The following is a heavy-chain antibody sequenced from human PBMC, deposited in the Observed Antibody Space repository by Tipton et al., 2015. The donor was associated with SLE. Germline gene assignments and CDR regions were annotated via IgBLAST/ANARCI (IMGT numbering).Heavy chain of an antibody. Sequence: TLSLTCAVSGGSISSSNWWSWVRQPPGKGLEWIGEIYHSGSTNYNPSLKSRVTISVDTSKNQFSLKLSSVTAADTAVYYCARGYSSSWYLPDAFDIWGQGTMVTVSS. D-gene: IGHD6-13*01. CDR3: ARGYSSSWYLPDAFDI. V-gene: IGHV4-4*02. J-gene: IGHJ3*02. CDR2: IYHSGST. CDR1: GGSISSSNW.